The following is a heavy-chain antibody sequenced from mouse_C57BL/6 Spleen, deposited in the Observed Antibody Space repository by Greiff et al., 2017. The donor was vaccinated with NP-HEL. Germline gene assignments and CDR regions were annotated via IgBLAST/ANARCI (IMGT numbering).Heavy chain of an antibody. D-gene: IGHD1-1*01. Sequence: QVQLQQPGTELVKPGASVKLSCKASGYTFTSYWMHWVKQRPGQGLEWIGNITPSNGGTNYNEKFKSKATLPVDKASSTAYMPLSSLTSEDSAVYYGARDRYYGSSFAMDYWGQGTSVTVAS. CDR1: GYTFTSYW. V-gene: IGHV1-53*01. J-gene: IGHJ4*01. CDR2: ITPSNGGT. CDR3: ARDRYYGSSFAMDY.